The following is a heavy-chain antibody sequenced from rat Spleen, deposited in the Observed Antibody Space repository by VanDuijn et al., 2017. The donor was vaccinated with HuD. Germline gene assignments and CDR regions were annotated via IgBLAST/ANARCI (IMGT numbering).Heavy chain of an antibody. CDR1: GFSLSNYG. D-gene: IGHD1-11*01. Sequence: QVQLKESGPGLVQPSQTLSLTCAVSGFSLSNYGVLWVRQPPGKGLDWMGVIWGNGDSNYNSALKSRLSISRDTSKSQVYLKMNSLQTEDTATYYCARHGEGGYWFFDFWGPGTMVTVSS. J-gene: IGHJ1*01. CDR3: ARHGEGGYWFFDF. V-gene: IGHV2-13*01. CDR2: IWGNGDS.